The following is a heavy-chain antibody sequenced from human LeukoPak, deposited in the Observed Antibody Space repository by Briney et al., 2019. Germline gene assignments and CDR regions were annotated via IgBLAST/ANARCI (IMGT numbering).Heavy chain of an antibody. CDR1: GGSFSGYY. CDR2: INHSGST. CDR3: AREYDAFDI. Sequence: SETLSLTCAVYGGSFSGYYWSWIRQPPGKGLEWIGEINHSGSTNYNPSLKSRVTISVDTSKNQFSLKLSSVTAADTAVYYCAREYDAFDIWGQGTMVTVSS. V-gene: IGHV4-34*01. J-gene: IGHJ3*02.